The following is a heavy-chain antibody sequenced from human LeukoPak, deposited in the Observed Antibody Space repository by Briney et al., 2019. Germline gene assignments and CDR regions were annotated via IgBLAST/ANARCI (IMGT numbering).Heavy chain of an antibody. Sequence: ASVKVSCKASGYTFTSYCISWVRQAPGQGLEWMGWISAYNGNTNYAQKLQGRVTMTTDTSTSTAYMELRSLRSDDTAVYYCARDPSGSYGNDAFDIWGQGTMVTVSS. CDR3: ARDPSGSYGNDAFDI. V-gene: IGHV1-18*01. CDR2: ISAYNGNT. CDR1: GYTFTSYC. D-gene: IGHD1-26*01. J-gene: IGHJ3*02.